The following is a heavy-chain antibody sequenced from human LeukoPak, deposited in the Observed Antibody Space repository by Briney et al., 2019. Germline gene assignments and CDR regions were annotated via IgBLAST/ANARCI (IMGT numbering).Heavy chain of an antibody. V-gene: IGHV3-74*01. Sequence: GGSLRLSCAASGFTFRTFSMHWVREAPGKGLVWVSRINSDGSSTNYADSVKGRFTISRDNAKNTLYLQMNSLRAEDTAVYFCFQPGGMDIWGQGTTVTVSS. CDR2: INSDGSST. CDR1: GFTFRTFS. CDR3: FQPGGMDI. J-gene: IGHJ6*02.